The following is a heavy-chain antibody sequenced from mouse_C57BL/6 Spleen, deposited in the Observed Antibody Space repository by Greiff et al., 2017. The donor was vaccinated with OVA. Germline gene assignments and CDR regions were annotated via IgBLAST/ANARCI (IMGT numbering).Heavy chain of an antibody. V-gene: IGHV1-82*01. J-gene: IGHJ4*01. CDR3: GRSYENYAMDY. D-gene: IGHD2-10*02. Sequence: QVQLQQSGPELVKPGASVKISCKASGYAFSSSWMNWVKQRPGTGLEWIGRIYPGDGDTNYNGKFKGKATLTADKSSSTAYMQLSSLTSEDSAVYCCGRSYENYAMDYWGQGTSLTVSS. CDR2: IYPGDGDT. CDR1: GYAFSSSW.